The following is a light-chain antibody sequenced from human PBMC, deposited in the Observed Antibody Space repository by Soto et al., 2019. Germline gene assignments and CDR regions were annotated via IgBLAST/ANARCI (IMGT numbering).Light chain of an antibody. Sequence: DIQMTQSPSTLSASVGDRVTITCRASQSISRWLAWYQQKPGKAPNLLIFDASSLQSGVPSRFGGSGSGTVFTLTISSLQPDDSATYYCQQYLLGTFGQGTKVEVK. CDR1: QSISRW. J-gene: IGKJ1*01. V-gene: IGKV1-5*01. CDR3: QQYLLGT. CDR2: DAS.